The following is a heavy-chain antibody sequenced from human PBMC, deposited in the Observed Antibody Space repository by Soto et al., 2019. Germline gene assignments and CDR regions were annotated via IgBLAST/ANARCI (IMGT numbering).Heavy chain of an antibody. CDR3: ARGDIVLVPASEGNWFDP. V-gene: IGHV1-46*01. J-gene: IGHJ5*02. D-gene: IGHD2-2*01. CDR2: INPDAGAT. Sequence: QVQLVQSGAEVKKPGASVTLSCKASAYSFTTYHIHWVRQAPGQGLEWMGLINPDAGATSYAQRFQGRLRLTRDTSTSTVYMELRSLRFDDTAVYYCARGDIVLVPASEGNWFDPWGQGTLVTVSS. CDR1: AYSFTTYH.